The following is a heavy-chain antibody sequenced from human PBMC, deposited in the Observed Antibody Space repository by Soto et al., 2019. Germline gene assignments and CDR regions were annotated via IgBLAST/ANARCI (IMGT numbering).Heavy chain of an antibody. CDR2: IIPIFGTA. CDR3: ANKYSSSWYPGLSYYGMDV. D-gene: IGHD6-13*01. J-gene: IGHJ6*02. V-gene: IGHV1-69*13. Sequence: GASVKVSCKASGGTFSSYAISWVRQAPGQGLEWMGGIIPIFGTANYAQKFQGRVTITADESTSTAYMELSSLRSEDTAVYYCANKYSSSWYPGLSYYGMDVWGQGTTVTVS. CDR1: GGTFSSYA.